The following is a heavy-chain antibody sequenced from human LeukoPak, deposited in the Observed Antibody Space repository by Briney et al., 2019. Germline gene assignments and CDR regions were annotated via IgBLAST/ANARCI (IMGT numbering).Heavy chain of an antibody. Sequence: PSETLSLTCSVSGDSISTSSYYWGWIRQPPGKGLEWIGTIYYSGSTYYNLSLTSRVTISVDTSKNQFSLKLSSVTAADTAVYYCARAYIAAAGNVDYWGQGTLVTVSS. CDR1: GDSISTSSYY. J-gene: IGHJ4*02. V-gene: IGHV4-39*01. CDR2: IYYSGST. CDR3: ARAYIAAAGNVDY. D-gene: IGHD6-13*01.